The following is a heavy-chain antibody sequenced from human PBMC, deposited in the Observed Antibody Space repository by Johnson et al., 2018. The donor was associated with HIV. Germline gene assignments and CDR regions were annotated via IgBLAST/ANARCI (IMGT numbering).Heavy chain of an antibody. V-gene: IGHV3-30*18. CDR2: ISYDGSNK. CDR3: AKGLIMIVFGGGLAHDAFDM. Sequence: QVQLVESGGGVVQPGRSLRLSCAASGFTFSSYGMHWVRHAPGKGLEWVAVISYDGSNKYYADSVKGRFTISRDNSKNTLHLQMNSLRAEDTAVYYCAKGLIMIVFGGGLAHDAFDMWGQGTMVTVSS. CDR1: GFTFSSYG. J-gene: IGHJ3*02. D-gene: IGHD3-16*01.